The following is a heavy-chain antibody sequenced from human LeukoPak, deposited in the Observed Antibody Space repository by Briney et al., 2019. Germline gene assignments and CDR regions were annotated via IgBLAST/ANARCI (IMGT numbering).Heavy chain of an antibody. V-gene: IGHV3-23*01. J-gene: IGHJ5*01. CDR2: IRCGGGST. Sequence: GGTQRLSCVASGFTFSDYGMSRVRQAPGQGLEWVSSIRCGGGSTYYADSVKGRFTISRDKSKSTLYLQMNSLRADDTAVYYCAKAKDYYGSGVSLDSWGQGTQVTVSS. D-gene: IGHD3-10*01. CDR1: GFTFSDYG. CDR3: AKAKDYYGSGVSLDS.